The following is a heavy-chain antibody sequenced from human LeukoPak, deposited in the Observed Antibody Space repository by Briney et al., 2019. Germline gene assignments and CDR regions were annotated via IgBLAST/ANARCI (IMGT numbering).Heavy chain of an antibody. Sequence: GGSLRLSCAASGFTFSSYAMHWVRQAPGKGLEWVAVISYDGSNKYYADSVKGRFTISRDNSKNTLYLQMNSLRAEDTAVYYCARDDYYYDSSGYEYYYYYMDVWGKGTTVTVSS. CDR1: GFTFSSYA. D-gene: IGHD3-22*01. CDR2: ISYDGSNK. CDR3: ARDDYYYDSSGYEYYYYYMDV. V-gene: IGHV3-30*04. J-gene: IGHJ6*03.